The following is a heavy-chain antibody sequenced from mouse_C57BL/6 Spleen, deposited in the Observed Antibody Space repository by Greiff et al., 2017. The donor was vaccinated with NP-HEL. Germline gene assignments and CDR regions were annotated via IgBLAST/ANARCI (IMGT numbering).Heavy chain of an antibody. J-gene: IGHJ1*03. CDR3: ARANSNYIYWYFDV. CDR2: ISDGGSYT. CDR1: GFTFSSYA. V-gene: IGHV5-4*03. D-gene: IGHD2-5*01. Sequence: EVMLVESGGGLVKPGGSLKLSCAASGFTFSSYAMSWVRQTPEKRLEWVATISDGGSYTYYPDNVKGRFTISRDNAKNNLYLQMSHLKSEDTAMYYCARANSNYIYWYFDVWGTGTTVTVSS.